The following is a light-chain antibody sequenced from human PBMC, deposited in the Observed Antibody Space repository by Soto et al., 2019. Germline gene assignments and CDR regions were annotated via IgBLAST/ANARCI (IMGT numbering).Light chain of an antibody. CDR1: QSVSSF. CDR2: DAS. J-gene: IGKJ5*01. CDR3: QQYNNWPFS. Sequence: EIVMTQSPATLSVSPGGRATHSCRASQSVSSFLAWYQQKPGQAPRLLIYDASNKATGIPARFSGTGSETDFTLTISGLQSDDSAVYFCQQYNNWPFSFGQGTRLEI. V-gene: IGKV3D-15*01.